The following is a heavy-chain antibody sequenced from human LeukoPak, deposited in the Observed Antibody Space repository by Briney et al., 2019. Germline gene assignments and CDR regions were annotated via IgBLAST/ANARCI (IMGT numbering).Heavy chain of an antibody. CDR2: INPSSGST. Sequence: ASVKVSCKASGYTFTHYYMHWVRQAPGQGLEWMGRINPSSGSTAYAQKFQDRLTLTRDMFASTLYMELSSLGSKDTAVYYCARRGDRGNHADYWGQGTLDSVCS. J-gene: IGHJ4*02. V-gene: IGHV1-46*01. D-gene: IGHD1-14*01. CDR1: GYTFTHYY. CDR3: ARRGDRGNHADY.